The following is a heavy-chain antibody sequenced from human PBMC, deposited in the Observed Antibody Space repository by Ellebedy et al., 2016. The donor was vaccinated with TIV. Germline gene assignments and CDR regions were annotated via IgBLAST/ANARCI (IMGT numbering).Heavy chain of an antibody. D-gene: IGHD1-1*01. Sequence: ASVKVSSKASGYTFTTYAIHWVRQAPGQRLEWMGGIIPIFGTANYAQKFQGRVTITADKSTTTVYMELSSLRSEDTAVYYCAALPYISRSSAFWGQGTLVIVSS. CDR1: GYTFTTYA. J-gene: IGHJ4*02. V-gene: IGHV1-69*06. CDR2: IIPIFGTA. CDR3: AALPYISRSSAF.